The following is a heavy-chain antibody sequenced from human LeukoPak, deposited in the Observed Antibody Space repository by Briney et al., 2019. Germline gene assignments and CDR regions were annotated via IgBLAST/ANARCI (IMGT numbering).Heavy chain of an antibody. CDR1: GLTFNSHS. J-gene: IGHJ4*02. D-gene: IGHD3-10*01. CDR2: VSTNGDVT. Sequence: GGSLRLSCVASGLTFNSHSMSWVRQAPGMGLEWVSVVSTNGDVTFYADSVKGRFTISRDNSKNTLFLQMNSLRAEDTAVSYCAKLPLSGRSQSADYWGQGTLVTVSS. V-gene: IGHV3-23*01. CDR3: AKLPLSGRSQSADY.